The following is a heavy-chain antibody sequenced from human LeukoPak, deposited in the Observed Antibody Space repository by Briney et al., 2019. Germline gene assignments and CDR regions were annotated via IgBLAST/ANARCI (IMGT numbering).Heavy chain of an antibody. Sequence: SETLSLTCAVSGGSISSYYWSWIRQPPGKGLEWIGDIYYSGSTNYNPSLKSRVTISVDTSKHQFSLKLSSVTAADTAVYYCARRDTSSWYKDDAFDIWGQGTMVTVSS. D-gene: IGHD6-13*01. CDR3: ARRDTSSWYKDDAFDI. J-gene: IGHJ3*02. CDR1: GGSISSYY. CDR2: IYYSGST. V-gene: IGHV4-59*08.